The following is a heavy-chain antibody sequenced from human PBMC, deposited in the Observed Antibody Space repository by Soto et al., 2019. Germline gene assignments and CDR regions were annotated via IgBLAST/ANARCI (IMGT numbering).Heavy chain of an antibody. CDR2: TSYDGSNK. CDR3: AKAHGAYCGGDCYSFDY. Sequence: GGSLRLSCAASGFTFSTFGMHWVRQAPGKGLEWVAVTSYDGSNKYYADSVKGRFTISRDNSKNTLSLQMNSLRAEDTAVYYCAKAHGAYCGGDCYSFDYWGQGTLVTVSS. V-gene: IGHV3-30*18. J-gene: IGHJ4*02. CDR1: GFTFSTFG. D-gene: IGHD2-21*02.